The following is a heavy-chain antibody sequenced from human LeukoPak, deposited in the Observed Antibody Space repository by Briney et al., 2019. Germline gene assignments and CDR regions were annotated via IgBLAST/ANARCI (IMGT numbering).Heavy chain of an antibody. CDR3: AKDLVQLGLTLDY. Sequence: PGGSLRLSCAASGFTFSSYAMSWVRQAPGKGLEWVSDISGYGEKTYYADSVKGRFTISRDSSKNTLYLQMNSLRAEDTAVYYCAKDLVQLGLTLDYWGQGTLVTVSS. CDR2: ISGYGEKT. CDR1: GFTFSSYA. V-gene: IGHV3-23*01. J-gene: IGHJ4*02. D-gene: IGHD5-18*01.